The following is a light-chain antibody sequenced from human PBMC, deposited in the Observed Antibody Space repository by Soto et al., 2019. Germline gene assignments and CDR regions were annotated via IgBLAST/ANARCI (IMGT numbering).Light chain of an antibody. Sequence: QSVLTQPPSVSAAPGQKVTISCSGSSPNIGENYVSWYQQLPGTAPKLLIYDNNERTSGIPDRFSGSQSGTSATLDITGLQTGDEAHYYCATWDSSLSAVVFGGGTKVTVL. J-gene: IGLJ3*02. V-gene: IGLV1-51*01. CDR1: SPNIGENY. CDR3: ATWDSSLSAVV. CDR2: DNN.